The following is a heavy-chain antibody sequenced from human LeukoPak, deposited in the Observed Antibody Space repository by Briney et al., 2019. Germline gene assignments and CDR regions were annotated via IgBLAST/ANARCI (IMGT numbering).Heavy chain of an antibody. J-gene: IGHJ4*02. D-gene: IGHD5-24*01. Sequence: SQTLSLTWTVSGXSISSGGYYWSWIRQPPGKGREWIRYIYYSGSTKYNPSLKSRVTISVDTSKNQFSLKLSSVTAADTAVYYCARGARAGYNLEPFDYWGQGTLVTVSS. V-gene: IGHV4-61*08. CDR1: GXSISSGGYY. CDR2: IYYSGST. CDR3: ARGARAGYNLEPFDY.